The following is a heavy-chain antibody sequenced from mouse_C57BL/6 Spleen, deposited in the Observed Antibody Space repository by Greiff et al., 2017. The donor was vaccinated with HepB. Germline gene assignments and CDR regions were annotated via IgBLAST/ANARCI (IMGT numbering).Heavy chain of an antibody. Sequence: VQLQQSGAELAKPGASVKLSCKASGYTFTSYWMHWVKQRPGQGLEWIGYINPSSGYTKYNQKFKDKSTLTADKSSSPAYMQLSSLAYEDSAVYYLARRDTVVTHYAMNYWGQGDSVTVSS. CDR2: INPSSGYT. CDR3: ARRDTVVTHYAMNY. CDR1: GYTFTSYW. D-gene: IGHD1-1*01. J-gene: IGHJ4*01. V-gene: IGHV1-7*01.